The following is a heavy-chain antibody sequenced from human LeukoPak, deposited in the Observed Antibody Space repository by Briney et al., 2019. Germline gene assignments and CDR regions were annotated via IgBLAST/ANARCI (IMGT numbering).Heavy chain of an antibody. CDR3: ARAYCGSTSCYTLGGDY. V-gene: IGHV1-18*01. J-gene: IGHJ4*02. Sequence: GASVKVSCKASGYTFTSYGISWVRQAPGQGLEWMGWISAYNGNTNYAQKLQGRVTMTTDTSTSTAYMELRSLRSDDTAVYYCARAYCGSTSCYTLGGDYWGQGTLVTVSS. CDR1: GYTFTSYG. CDR2: ISAYNGNT. D-gene: IGHD2-2*02.